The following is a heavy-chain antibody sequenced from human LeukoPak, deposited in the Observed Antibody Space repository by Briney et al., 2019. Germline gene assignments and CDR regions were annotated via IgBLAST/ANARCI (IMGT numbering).Heavy chain of an antibody. V-gene: IGHV1-69*04. D-gene: IGHD1-26*01. CDR3: ARQSEWAST. Sequence: SVRVSCKASGYTFTNYGISWVRQAPGQGLEWMGRIIPIFGIANYAQKFQGRVTITADKSTSTAYMELSSLRSEDTAVYYCARQSEWASTWGQGTLVTVSS. CDR2: IIPIFGIA. CDR1: GYTFTNYG. J-gene: IGHJ5*02.